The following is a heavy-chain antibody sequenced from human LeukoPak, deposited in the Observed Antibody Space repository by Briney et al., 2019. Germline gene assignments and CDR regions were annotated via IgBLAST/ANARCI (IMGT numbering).Heavy chain of an antibody. J-gene: IGHJ4*02. CDR1: GGSISSSSYY. Sequence: SETLSLTCTVSGGSISSSSYYWGWIRQPPGKGLEWIGSIYYSGSTYYNPSLKSRVTISVDASKNQFSLKLSSVTAADTAVYYCARGGYYFDYWGQGTLVTVSS. CDR3: ARGGYYFDY. V-gene: IGHV4-39*07. CDR2: IYYSGST.